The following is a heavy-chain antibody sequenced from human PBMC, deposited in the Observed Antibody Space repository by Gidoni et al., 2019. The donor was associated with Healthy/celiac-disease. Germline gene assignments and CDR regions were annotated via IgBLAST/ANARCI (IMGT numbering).Heavy chain of an antibody. CDR3: ARDVVVVAATLYYFDY. Sequence: GFTFDDYGMSWVRQAPGKGLEWVSGINWNGGSTGYADSVKGRFTISRDNAKNALYLQMNSLRAEDTALYYCARDVVVVAATLYYFDYWGQGTLVTVSS. CDR2: INWNGGST. D-gene: IGHD2-15*01. V-gene: IGHV3-20*03. CDR1: GFTFDDYG. J-gene: IGHJ4*02.